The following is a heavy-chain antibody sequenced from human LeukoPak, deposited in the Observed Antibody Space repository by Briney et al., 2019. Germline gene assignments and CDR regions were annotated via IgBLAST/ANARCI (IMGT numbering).Heavy chain of an antibody. J-gene: IGHJ4*02. Sequence: SGGSLILFCAASGFTFSSYTMNWVRQAPGKGLEWVSYISGGSSTIYYADSVKGRFTISRDNAKNSLYLQMSSLSDEDTAVYYCAREGGFDCWGQGTLVTVSS. CDR3: AREGGFDC. D-gene: IGHD2-15*01. V-gene: IGHV3-48*02. CDR2: ISGGSSTI. CDR1: GFTFSSYT.